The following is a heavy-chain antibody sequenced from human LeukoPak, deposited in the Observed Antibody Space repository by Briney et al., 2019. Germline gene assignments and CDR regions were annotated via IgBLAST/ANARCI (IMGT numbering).Heavy chain of an antibody. J-gene: IGHJ3*02. CDR3: ASTLGIAAAGAVLGSAFDI. CDR2: ISYDGSNK. D-gene: IGHD6-13*01. Sequence: PGGSLRLSCAASGFTFSSYAMHWVRQAPGKGLEWVAVISYDGSNKYYADSVKGRFTISRDNSKNTLYLQMNSLRAEDTAVYYCASTLGIAAAGAVLGSAFDIWGQGTMVTVSS. CDR1: GFTFSSYA. V-gene: IGHV3-30-3*01.